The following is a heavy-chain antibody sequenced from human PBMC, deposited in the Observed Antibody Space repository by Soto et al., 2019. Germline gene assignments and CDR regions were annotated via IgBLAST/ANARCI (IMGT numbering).Heavy chain of an antibody. Sequence: SETLSLTCTVSGGSISSGDYYWSWIRQPPGKGLEWIGYIYYSGSTYYNPSLKSRVTISVDTSKNQFSLKLTSVTAADTAVYYCARGRRYSSSWYYFDYWGQGTLVTVSS. V-gene: IGHV4-30-4*01. CDR1: GGSISSGDYY. CDR2: IYYSGST. D-gene: IGHD6-13*01. J-gene: IGHJ4*02. CDR3: ARGRRYSSSWYYFDY.